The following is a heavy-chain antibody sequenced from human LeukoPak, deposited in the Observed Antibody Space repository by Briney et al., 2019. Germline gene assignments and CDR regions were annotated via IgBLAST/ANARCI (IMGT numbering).Heavy chain of an antibody. Sequence: GGSLRLSCAASGFTFSDYYMSWIRQAPGKGLEWVSYISSSGSTIYYADSVKGRFTISRDNAKNSLYLQMNSLRAEDTAVYYCAKDLPSDYGDPVGYWGQGTLVTVSS. CDR3: AKDLPSDYGDPVGY. V-gene: IGHV3-11*04. CDR2: ISSSGSTI. J-gene: IGHJ4*02. D-gene: IGHD4-17*01. CDR1: GFTFSDYY.